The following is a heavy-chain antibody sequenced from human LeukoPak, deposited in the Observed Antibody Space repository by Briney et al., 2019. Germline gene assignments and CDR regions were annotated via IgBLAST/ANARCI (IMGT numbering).Heavy chain of an antibody. CDR2: ISYDGSNK. CDR1: GFTFSSYA. D-gene: IGHD2-2*01. CDR3: AREALPGYCSSTTCAFDY. J-gene: IGHJ4*02. Sequence: GGSLRLSCAASGFTFSSYAMHWVRQAPGKGLEWVAVISYDGSNKYYADSVKGRFTSSRDNSKNTLYLQMNSLRAEDTAVYYCAREALPGYCSSTTCAFDYWGQGTLVTVSS. V-gene: IGHV3-30-3*01.